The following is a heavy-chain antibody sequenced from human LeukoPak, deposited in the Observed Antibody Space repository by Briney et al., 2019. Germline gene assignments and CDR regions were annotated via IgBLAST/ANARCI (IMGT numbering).Heavy chain of an antibody. CDR3: AVYRGSGSYFDY. J-gene: IGHJ4*02. Sequence: PSETLSLTCTVSGGSVSSGSYYWSWLRQPPGKGLEWIGFIYYSGSTNYNPSLKSRVTISIDTSNNQFSLKLSSVTAADTAVYYCAVYRGSGSYFDYWGQGALVTVSS. CDR2: IYYSGST. V-gene: IGHV4-61*01. D-gene: IGHD3-10*01. CDR1: GGSVSSGSYY.